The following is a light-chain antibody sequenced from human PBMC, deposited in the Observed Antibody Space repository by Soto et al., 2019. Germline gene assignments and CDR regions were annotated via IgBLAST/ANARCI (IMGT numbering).Light chain of an antibody. Sequence: QSVLTQPPSVSATPGQTVTISCSGSNSNIGNNYVSWYQQLPGTAPKLLIYDNNKRPSEIPDRFSGSKSGPSATLGITGLQTGDEADYYCGTWDSCLSAGVFGTGTKVTVL. CDR3: GTWDSCLSAGV. J-gene: IGLJ1*01. CDR1: NSNIGNNY. CDR2: DNN. V-gene: IGLV1-51*01.